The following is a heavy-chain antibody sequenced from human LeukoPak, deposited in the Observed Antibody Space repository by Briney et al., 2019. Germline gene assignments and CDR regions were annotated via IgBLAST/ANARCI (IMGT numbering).Heavy chain of an antibody. D-gene: IGHD3-22*01. V-gene: IGHV3-53*01. CDR2: IYSGGST. CDR1: GFTVSSNY. CDR3: VRSSSAYYYEFDY. J-gene: IGHJ4*02. Sequence: GGSLRLSCAASGFTVSSNYMSWVRQAPGKGLEWVSVIYSGGSTYYADSVKGRFTISRDKSKNTLYLQMNSLRAEDTAVHYCVRSSSAYYYEFDYWGQGTLVTVSS.